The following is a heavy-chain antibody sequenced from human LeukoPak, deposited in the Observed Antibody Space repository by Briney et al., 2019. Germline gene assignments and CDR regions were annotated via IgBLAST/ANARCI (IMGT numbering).Heavy chain of an antibody. CDR2: ISWNSGSI. CDR3: AKDRSYDILTGYFDY. V-gene: IGHV3-9*01. J-gene: IGHJ4*02. D-gene: IGHD3-9*01. Sequence: GGSLRLSCAASGFTFDDYAMHWVRQAPGKGLEWVSGISWNSGSIGYADSVEGRFTISRDNAKNSLYLQMNSLRAEDTALYYCAKDRSYDILTGYFDYWGQGTLVTVSS. CDR1: GFTFDDYA.